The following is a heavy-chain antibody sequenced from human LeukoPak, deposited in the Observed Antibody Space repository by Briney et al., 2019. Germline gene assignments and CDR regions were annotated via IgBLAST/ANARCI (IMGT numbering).Heavy chain of an antibody. CDR3: AREDYGSGIGGSDWFDP. J-gene: IGHJ5*02. D-gene: IGHD3-10*01. V-gene: IGHV4-4*07. CDR2: IYTSGST. CDR1: GGSISSYY. Sequence: SETLSLTCTVSGGSISSYYWSWIRQPAGKGLEWIGRIYTSGSTYYNPSLKSRVTMSVDTSKNQFSLKLRSVTAADTAMYYCAREDYGSGIGGSDWFDPWGQGTLVTVSS.